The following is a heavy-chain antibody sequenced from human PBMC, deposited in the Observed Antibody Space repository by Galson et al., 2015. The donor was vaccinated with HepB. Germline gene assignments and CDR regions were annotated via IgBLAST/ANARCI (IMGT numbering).Heavy chain of an antibody. Sequence: SLRLSCAASGFTFSSYAMSWVRQAPGKGLEWVSAISGSGGSTYYADSVKGRFTISRDNSKNTLYLQMNSLRAEDTAVYYCAKERVVDDFWSGYHPLDVWGQGTTVTVSS. V-gene: IGHV3-23*01. D-gene: IGHD3-3*01. CDR1: GFTFSSYA. CDR2: ISGSGGST. J-gene: IGHJ6*02. CDR3: AKERVVDDFWSGYHPLDV.